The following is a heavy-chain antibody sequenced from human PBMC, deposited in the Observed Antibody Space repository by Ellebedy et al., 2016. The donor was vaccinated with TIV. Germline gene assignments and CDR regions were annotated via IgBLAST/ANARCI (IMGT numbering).Heavy chain of an antibody. CDR1: GFTFSHYA. CDR2: VSYDGNTK. V-gene: IGHV3-30*04. J-gene: IGHJ4*02. D-gene: IGHD6-19*01. Sequence: GESLKISCAASGFTFSHYAMHWVRQAPGKGLEWVAEVSYDGNTKYYTDSVKGRFTISRDNSKDTLDLQMNSLRPEDTAVYYCTKEGAEAGRPAYLSYDHWGQGTLVTVSS. CDR3: TKEGAEAGRPAYLSYDH.